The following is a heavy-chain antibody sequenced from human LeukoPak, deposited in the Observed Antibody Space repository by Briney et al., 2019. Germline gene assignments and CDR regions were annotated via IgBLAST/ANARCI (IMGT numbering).Heavy chain of an antibody. Sequence: PGGSLRLSCAASGITLSTYWMSWVRQAPGKGLEWVANIKQDGSEKNYVDSVKGRFTISRDNAKNTLYLQMSSLRAEDTAVYYCARARDYGDYVNWFDPWGQGTLVTVSS. CDR1: GITLSTYW. CDR2: IKQDGSEK. J-gene: IGHJ5*02. D-gene: IGHD4-17*01. V-gene: IGHV3-7*02. CDR3: ARARDYGDYVNWFDP.